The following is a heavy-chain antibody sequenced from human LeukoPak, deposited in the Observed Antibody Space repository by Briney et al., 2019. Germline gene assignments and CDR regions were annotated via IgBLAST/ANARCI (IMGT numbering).Heavy chain of an antibody. Sequence: SESLSLTCTVSGGSISSYYWSWIRQPLGKGLEWSGYIYYSGSTNYDPPIDRRDSISVDASMNQSSLNLSSVTAADTAVYYCARHGGYGDYEGGWFDPLGQGSPVPVSS. CDR2: IYYSGST. J-gene: IGHJ5*02. CDR3: ARHGGYGDYEGGWFDP. D-gene: IGHD4-17*01. V-gene: IGHV4-59*08. CDR1: GGSISSYY.